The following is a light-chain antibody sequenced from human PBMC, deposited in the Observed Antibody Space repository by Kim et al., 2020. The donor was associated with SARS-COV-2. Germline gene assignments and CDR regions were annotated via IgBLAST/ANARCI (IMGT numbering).Light chain of an antibody. V-gene: IGLV3-10*01. CDR1: ALPKKY. CDR3: YSTDSSGNHRV. CDR2: EDS. J-gene: IGLJ3*02. Sequence: PGQKARITCSGDALPKKYAYWYQKKSGQAPVLVIYEDSKRPSGIPERFSGSSSGTMATLTISGAQVEDEADYYCYSTDSSGNHRVFGGGTQLTVL.